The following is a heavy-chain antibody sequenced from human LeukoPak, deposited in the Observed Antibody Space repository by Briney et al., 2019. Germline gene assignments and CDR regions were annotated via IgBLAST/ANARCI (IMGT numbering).Heavy chain of an antibody. J-gene: IGHJ1*01. CDR1: EFSFSDST. CDR2: MKEDGGDE. D-gene: IGHD3-16*01. CDR3: VVGGAGGGYFPN. Sequence: PGGSLRLSCAAFEFSFSDSTMSWVRQAAGKGLEWVAKMKEDGGDEKYVDSVKGRFTISRDNAKNSLYLQMNRLRPEDTAVYFCVVGGAGGGYFPNWGQGSLVIVSS. V-gene: IGHV3-7*01.